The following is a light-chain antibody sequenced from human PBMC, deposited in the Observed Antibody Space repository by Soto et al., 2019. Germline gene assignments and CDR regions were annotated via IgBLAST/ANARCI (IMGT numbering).Light chain of an antibody. J-gene: IGKJ5*01. CDR3: QQYQTYAT. CDR2: DAS. Sequence: DIQMTQSPSTLSASVGDGVTITCRASQNINNWVAWYQQKPGKAPVLLIYDASSLESGVPSRFSGGGSGTEFTLTISSLQADDFATYYCQQYQTYATFGQGTRLEIK. CDR1: QNINNW. V-gene: IGKV1-5*01.